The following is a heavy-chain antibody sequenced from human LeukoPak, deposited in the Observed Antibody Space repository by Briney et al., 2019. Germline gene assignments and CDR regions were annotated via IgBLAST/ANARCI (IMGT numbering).Heavy chain of an antibody. Sequence: GGSLRLSVAASGFTFTSYGMNWVRQVPGKGRVWFSRISGDGSSTTYADSVKGRFTISRDNSKNTLYLQMNSLRAEDTAVYYCAKYFASGSYYKLPHWGQGTLVTVSS. CDR1: GFTFTSYG. CDR3: AKYFASGSYYKLPH. V-gene: IGHV3-74*01. J-gene: IGHJ1*01. CDR2: ISGDGSST. D-gene: IGHD3-10*01.